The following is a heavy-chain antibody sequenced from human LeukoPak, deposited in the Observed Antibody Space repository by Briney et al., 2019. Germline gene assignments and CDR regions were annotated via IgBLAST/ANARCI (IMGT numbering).Heavy chain of an antibody. V-gene: IGHV3-23*01. J-gene: IGHJ4*02. D-gene: IGHD3-3*01. CDR1: GFTFSNYW. Sequence: PGGSLRLSCAASGFTFSNYWMHWVRQAPGKGLEWVSGISGSGGSTYYADSVKGRFTISRDNSKNTLYLQMTSLRAEDTAVYYCAKDRFDFGVVKIGYYFDYWGQGSLVTVSS. CDR2: ISGSGGST. CDR3: AKDRFDFGVVKIGYYFDY.